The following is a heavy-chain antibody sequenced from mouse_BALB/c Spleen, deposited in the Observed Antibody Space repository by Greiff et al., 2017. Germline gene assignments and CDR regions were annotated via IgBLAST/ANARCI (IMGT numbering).Heavy chain of an antibody. J-gene: IGHJ3*01. CDR3: ARDGPSYYPEAWFAY. D-gene: IGHD1-1*01. CDR1: GFTFSDYY. Sequence: EVKLMESGGGLVKPGGSLKLSCAASGFTFSDYYMYWVRQTPEKRLEWVATISDGGSYTYYPDSVKGRFTISRDNAKNNLYLQMSSLKSEDTAMYYCARDGPSYYPEAWFAYWGQGTLVTVAA. CDR2: ISDGGSYT. V-gene: IGHV5-4*02.